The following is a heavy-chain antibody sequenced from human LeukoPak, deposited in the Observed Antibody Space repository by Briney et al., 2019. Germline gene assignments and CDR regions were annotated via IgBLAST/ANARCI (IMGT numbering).Heavy chain of an antibody. D-gene: IGHD6-13*01. V-gene: IGHV3-23*01. CDR1: GFTFSSYV. CDR2: ISGRGGST. J-gene: IGHJ4*02. Sequence: GGSLRLSCAASGFTFSSYVMSWVRQAPGKGLEWVSSISGRGGSTFYADPVKGRFTISRDISTNIVYLQMDSLRVDDTAVYYCASHIDSSHYPFAYWGQGTLVTVS. CDR3: ASHIDSSHYPFAY.